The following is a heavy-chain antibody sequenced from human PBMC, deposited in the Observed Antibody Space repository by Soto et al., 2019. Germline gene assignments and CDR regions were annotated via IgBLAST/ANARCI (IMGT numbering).Heavy chain of an antibody. CDR1: GGSISSGGYS. CDR2: IYHSGST. Sequence: KPSETLSLTCAVSGGSISSGGYSWSWIRQPPGKGLEWIGYIYHSGSTYYNPSLKSRVTISVDRSKNQFSLKLSSVTAADTAVYYCATYGGMENWFDPWGQGTLVTVSS. CDR3: ATYGGMENWFDP. J-gene: IGHJ5*02. V-gene: IGHV4-30-2*01. D-gene: IGHD3-16*01.